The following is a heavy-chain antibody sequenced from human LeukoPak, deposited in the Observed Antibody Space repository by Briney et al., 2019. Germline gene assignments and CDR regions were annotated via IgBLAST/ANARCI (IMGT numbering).Heavy chain of an antibody. V-gene: IGHV1-69*02. CDR3: ARAGEPDLYYFDY. J-gene: IGHJ4*02. CDR2: IIPILGIA. Sequence: ASVKVSCKASGGTFSSYTISWVRQAPGQGLEWMGRIIPILGIANYAQKFQGRATITADKSTSTAYMELSSLRSEDTAVYYCARAGEPDLYYFDYWGQGTLATVSS. D-gene: IGHD3-16*01. CDR1: GGTFSSYT.